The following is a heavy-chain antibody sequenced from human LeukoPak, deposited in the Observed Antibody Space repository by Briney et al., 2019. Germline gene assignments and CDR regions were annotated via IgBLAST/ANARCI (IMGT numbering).Heavy chain of an antibody. Sequence: PGGSLRLSCAASGFTFSSYWMSWVRQAPGKGLEWVANIKQDGSEKYYVDSVKGRFTISRDNSKNTLYLQMNSLRAEDTAVYYCAYSYGYGALDYWGQGTLVTVSS. CDR1: GFTFSSYW. CDR3: AYSYGYGALDY. V-gene: IGHV3-7*01. CDR2: IKQDGSEK. D-gene: IGHD5-18*01. J-gene: IGHJ4*02.